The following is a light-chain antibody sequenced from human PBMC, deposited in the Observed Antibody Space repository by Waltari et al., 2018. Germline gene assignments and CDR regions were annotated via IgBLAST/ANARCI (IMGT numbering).Light chain of an antibody. CDR2: DAS. J-gene: IGKJ1*01. Sequence: EIMLTQSPGTLSLSPGARATLSCRASQYINKYLAWYQHKPGQAPRLLIYDASSRATGIPDRFSGSGSGTDFSLTISRLEPEDFAVYYCQKYGSLPATFGQGTKVEIK. CDR1: QYINKY. CDR3: QKYGSLPAT. V-gene: IGKV3-20*01.